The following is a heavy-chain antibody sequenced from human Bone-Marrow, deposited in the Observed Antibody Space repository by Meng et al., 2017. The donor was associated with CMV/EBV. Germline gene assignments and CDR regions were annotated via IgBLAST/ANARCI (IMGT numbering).Heavy chain of an antibody. CDR1: GFTFSSYE. J-gene: IGHJ4*02. CDR2: ISSSGSTI. Sequence: GESLKISCAASGFTFSSYEMNWVRQAPGKGLEWVSYISSSGSTIYYADSVKGRFTISRDNAKNSLYLQMNSLRAEDTAVYYCARDGDKQWLVRWGYYLDYWGQGTLVTVSS. CDR3: ARDGDKQWLVRWGYYLDY. D-gene: IGHD6-19*01. V-gene: IGHV3-48*03.